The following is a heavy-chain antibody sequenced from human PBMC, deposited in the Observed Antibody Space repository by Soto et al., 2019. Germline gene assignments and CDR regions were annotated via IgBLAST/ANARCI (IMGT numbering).Heavy chain of an antibody. CDR3: AITIGGVVIMGGPGAFDI. CDR2: INHSGST. V-gene: IGHV4-34*01. D-gene: IGHD3-3*01. Sequence: SETLSLTCAVYGGSFSGYYWSWIRQPPGKGLEWIGEINHSGSTNYNPSLKSRVTISVDTSKNQFSLKLSSVTAADTAVYYCAITIGGVVIMGGPGAFDIWGQGTMVTVSS. CDR1: GGSFSGYY. J-gene: IGHJ3*02.